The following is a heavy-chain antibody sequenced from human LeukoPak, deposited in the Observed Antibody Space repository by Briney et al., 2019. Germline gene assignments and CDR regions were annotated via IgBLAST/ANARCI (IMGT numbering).Heavy chain of an antibody. CDR2: ISGDGSTT. Sequence: GGSLRLSCAASGFVLNDYAMHWVRQVPGKGLDAPGKGLEWVSVISGDGSTTYYADSVKGRFTISRDNNKKSLYLQMHSLRTEDTALYYCAKDRTYYGSGWTFQKWGQGTLVTVSS. D-gene: IGHD3-10*01. CDR1: GFVLNDYA. V-gene: IGHV3-43*02. J-gene: IGHJ1*01. CDR3: AKDRTYYGSGWTFQK.